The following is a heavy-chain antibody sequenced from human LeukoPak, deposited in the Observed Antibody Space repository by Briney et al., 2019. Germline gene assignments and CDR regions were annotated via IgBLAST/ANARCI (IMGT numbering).Heavy chain of an antibody. CDR3: ARAPSEIGGYYPEYFRH. Sequence: GGSLRLSCAASGFTFSNYWMHWVRQAPGKGLVWVSRIKSDGSTSYADSVKGRFTISRDNAKNTLSLQMNSLRPEDTGVYYCARAPSEIGGYYPEYFRHWGQGTLVTVSS. J-gene: IGHJ1*01. D-gene: IGHD3-22*01. CDR2: IKSDGST. CDR1: GFTFSNYW. V-gene: IGHV3-74*01.